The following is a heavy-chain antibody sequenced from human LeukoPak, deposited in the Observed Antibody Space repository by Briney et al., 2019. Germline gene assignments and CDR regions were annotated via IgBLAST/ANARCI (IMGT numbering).Heavy chain of an antibody. CDR1: GLTFSNYG. Sequence: GGSLRLSWAASGLTFSNYGMNWVRQAQGKGLEWGTVISYDGSKKYYVDSVKGRFTISRDNSKNTLYLQMNSLRAEDTAVYYCAKDWGVTTFLGWFDPWGQGTLVTVSS. CDR2: ISYDGSKK. J-gene: IGHJ5*02. CDR3: AKDWGVTTFLGWFDP. V-gene: IGHV3-30*18. D-gene: IGHD3-3*02.